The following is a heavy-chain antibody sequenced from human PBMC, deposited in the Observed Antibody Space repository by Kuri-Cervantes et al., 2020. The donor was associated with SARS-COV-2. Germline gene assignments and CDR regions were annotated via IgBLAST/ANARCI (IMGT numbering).Heavy chain of an antibody. J-gene: IGHJ4*02. CDR1: GFTFSSFG. CDR2: IRYDGNSK. Sequence: GGSLRLSCAASGFTFSSFGMHWVRQTPGKGLDRVAFIRYDGNSKFYADSVKGRFTISRDNSRNTLFLQMSGLKSEDTSIYYCAKDRGAYQNALAYWGQGTLVTVSS. D-gene: IGHD1-26*01. V-gene: IGHV3-30*02. CDR3: AKDRGAYQNALAY.